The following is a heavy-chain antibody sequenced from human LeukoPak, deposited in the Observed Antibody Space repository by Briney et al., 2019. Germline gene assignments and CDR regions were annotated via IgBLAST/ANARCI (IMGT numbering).Heavy chain of an antibody. V-gene: IGHV3-21*01. J-gene: IGHJ4*02. CDR1: GFTFSTYT. Sequence: PGGSLRLSCAASGFTFSTYTMNWVRQAPGKGLEWVSSISSTSNYIYYADSVKGRFTISRDNAKNSLYLQMNSLRAEDTAVYYCARESDYYDSSGYYPYFHYWGQGTLVTVSS. CDR3: ARESDYYDSSGYYPYFHY. D-gene: IGHD3-22*01. CDR2: ISSTSNYI.